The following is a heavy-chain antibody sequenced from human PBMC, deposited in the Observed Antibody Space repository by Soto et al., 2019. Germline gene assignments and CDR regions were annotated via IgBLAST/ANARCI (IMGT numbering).Heavy chain of an antibody. D-gene: IGHD3-10*01. CDR2: ISAYNCNT. Sequence: QVQLVQSGAEVKKPGASVKVSCKASGYTFTSCGISWVRQAPGQVLECMGWISAYNCNTKYAMKLQVRVTMTTYTYTSTAYMDLRGLRSDDTAGYHCAREGPPMGYCGQGTRVTVSS. V-gene: IGHV1-18*01. CDR1: GYTFTSCG. J-gene: IGHJ4*02. CDR3: AREGPPMGY.